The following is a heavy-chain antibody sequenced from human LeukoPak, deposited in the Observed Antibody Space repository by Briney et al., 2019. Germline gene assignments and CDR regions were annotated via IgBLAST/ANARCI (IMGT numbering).Heavy chain of an antibody. D-gene: IGHD3-10*01. J-gene: IGHJ4*02. Sequence: RTSESLSLTCAVNAGSFTGYYWSWIRQPPGKGLEWIGEIDHTGSISYNPSLRSRVTISVDTFKNQFSLNLRSVTAADRAIYYCARGGYGPGSHYRYWGQGTLVTVSS. CDR3: ARGGYGPGSHYRY. CDR1: AGSFTGYY. CDR2: IDHTGSI. V-gene: IGHV4-34*01.